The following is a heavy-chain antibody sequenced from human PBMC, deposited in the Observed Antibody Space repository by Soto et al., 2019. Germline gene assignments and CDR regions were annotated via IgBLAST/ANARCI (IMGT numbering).Heavy chain of an antibody. CDR2: IRGSGGET. CDR1: GFTFSNYA. Sequence: GGSLRLSCVASGFTFSNYAMTWVRQAPGKGMEWVSAIRGSGGETFYADSVKGQFTISRDNSKKTLYLQMNSLRAEDTAVYYCAKGDQERQWVFLHNWGQGTLVTVSS. V-gene: IGHV3-23*01. J-gene: IGHJ4*02. D-gene: IGHD2-21*01. CDR3: AKGDQERQWVFLHN.